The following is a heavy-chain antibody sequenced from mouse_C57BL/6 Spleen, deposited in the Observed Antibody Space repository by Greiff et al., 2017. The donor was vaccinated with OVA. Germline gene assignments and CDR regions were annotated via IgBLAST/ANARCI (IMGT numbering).Heavy chain of an antibody. CDR1: GYTFTDYY. CDR2: INPNNGGT. CDR3: VLLPIYYYGSSYVGDAMDY. D-gene: IGHD1-1*01. Sequence: VQLQQSGPELVKPGASVKISCKASGYTFTDYYMNWVKQSHGKSLEWIGDINPNNGGTSYNQKFKGKATLTVDKSSSTAYMELRSLTSEDSAVYYSVLLPIYYYGSSYVGDAMDYWGQGTSVTVSS. J-gene: IGHJ4*01. V-gene: IGHV1-26*01.